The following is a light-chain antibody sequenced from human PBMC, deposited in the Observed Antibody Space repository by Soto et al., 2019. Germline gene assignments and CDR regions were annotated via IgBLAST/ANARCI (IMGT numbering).Light chain of an antibody. CDR2: QIS. CDR3: MQATQFPLT. CDR1: QRLVHSDGNTY. Sequence: DIVLTQTPLSSPVTVGQPASISCRSSQRLVHSDGNTYLSWLQQRLGQPPRLLIYQISNRFSGVSDRFTGSGAGADFTLKISRVEAEDVGTYYCMQATQFPLTFGGGTKVKIK. J-gene: IGKJ4*01. V-gene: IGKV2-24*01.